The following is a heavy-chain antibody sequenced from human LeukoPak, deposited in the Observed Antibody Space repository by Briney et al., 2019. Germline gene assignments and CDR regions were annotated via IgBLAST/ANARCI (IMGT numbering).Heavy chain of an antibody. D-gene: IGHD5-18*01. V-gene: IGHV4-59*08. CDR3: ARLQMDTAMVRFDY. J-gene: IGHJ4*02. Sequence: SETLSFTCTVSGASISGYHWSWIRQPPGKGLEWIGHIYYSGSTSYNPSLKSRVTISLDTSKNQFSLRLSSVTAADTAVYYCARLQMDTAMVRFDYWGQGTLVTVSS. CDR1: GASISGYH. CDR2: IYYSGST.